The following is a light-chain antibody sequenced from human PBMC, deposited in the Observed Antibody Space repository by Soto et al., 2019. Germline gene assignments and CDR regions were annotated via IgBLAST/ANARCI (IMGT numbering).Light chain of an antibody. CDR1: SSNIGAGYD. J-gene: IGLJ1*01. V-gene: IGLV1-40*01. Sequence: QSVLTQPPSVSWSPGQRVTISCTGSSSNIGAGYDVHWYQQLPGTAPKLLIYGNSNRPSGVPDRFSGSKSGTSASLAITGLQAEDEADYYCQSYDSRLSVFGTGTKVT. CDR3: QSYDSRLSV. CDR2: GNS.